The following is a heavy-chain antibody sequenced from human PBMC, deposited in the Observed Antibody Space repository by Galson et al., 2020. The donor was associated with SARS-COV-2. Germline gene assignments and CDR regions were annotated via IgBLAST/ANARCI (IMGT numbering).Heavy chain of an antibody. J-gene: IGHJ4*02. CDR3: ASGGGPYYFDY. CDR2: IYPGDSDT. CDR1: GYRFTSYW. D-gene: IGHD2-15*01. Sequence: KVSCKGSGYRFTSYWIGWVRQMPGKGLEWMGIIYPGDSDTKYSPSFEGQVTISADKSINTAYLQWSSLKASDTAVYYCASGGGPYYFDYWGQGALVTVSS. V-gene: IGHV5-51*01.